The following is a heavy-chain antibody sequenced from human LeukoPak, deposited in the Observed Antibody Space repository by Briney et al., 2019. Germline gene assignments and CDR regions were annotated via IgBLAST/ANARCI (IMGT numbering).Heavy chain of an antibody. CDR1: GFTFNSYW. J-gene: IGHJ4*02. Sequence: GGSLRLSCAASGFTFNSYWMSWVRQAPGKGLEWVANINQDGSEKYYVDSVKGRFTISRDNAKNSLYLQMNSLRAEDTAVYYCARDWVRSSCTDWGQGTLVTVSS. D-gene: IGHD6-13*01. CDR2: INQDGSEK. CDR3: ARDWVRSSCTD. V-gene: IGHV3-7*01.